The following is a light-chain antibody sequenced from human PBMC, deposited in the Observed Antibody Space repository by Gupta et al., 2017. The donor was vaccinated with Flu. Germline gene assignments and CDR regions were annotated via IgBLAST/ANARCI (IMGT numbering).Light chain of an antibody. J-gene: IGKJ1*01. Sequence: DIVLTQSPDFPSVTPKDKVTITCRASKNIGSDVHWYQQKPEQWPKRLIKYGCRSSAGVPSRFSGSGSGTDFTLTINSLECEDAAADYCQQRSKLPWTFGQGTKVEI. V-gene: IGKV6D-21*02. CDR2: YGC. CDR1: KNIGSD. CDR3: QQRSKLPWT.